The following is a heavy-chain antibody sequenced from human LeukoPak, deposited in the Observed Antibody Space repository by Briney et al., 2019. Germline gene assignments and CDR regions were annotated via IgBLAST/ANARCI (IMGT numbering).Heavy chain of an antibody. D-gene: IGHD3-10*01. J-gene: IGHJ4*02. Sequence: GGSLRLSCAASGFTFSTYSMKWVRQAPGKGLEWVSYISSSSGTIYYADSVKGRFTNSRDNAKNSLYLQMNGLRDEDTAVYYCARDQSDYYGSGSYSEGSYWGEGTLVSVSS. V-gene: IGHV3-48*02. CDR1: GFTFSTYS. CDR2: ISSSSGTI. CDR3: ARDQSDYYGSGSYSEGSY.